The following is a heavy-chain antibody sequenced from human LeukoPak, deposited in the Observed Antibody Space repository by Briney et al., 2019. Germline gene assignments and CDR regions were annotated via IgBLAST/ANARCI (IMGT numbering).Heavy chain of an antibody. CDR1: GYTFTSYY. Sequence: SVKVSCKASGYTFTSYYMHWVRQAPGQGLEWMGIINPSGGSTSYAQKFQGRVTMTRDTSTSTVYMELSSLRSEDTAVYYCARGYSYGHYGSGSYYGYYYYYMDVWGKGTTVTVSS. CDR3: ARGYSYGHYGSGSYYGYYYYYMDV. CDR2: INPSGGST. D-gene: IGHD3-10*01. V-gene: IGHV1-46*01. J-gene: IGHJ6*03.